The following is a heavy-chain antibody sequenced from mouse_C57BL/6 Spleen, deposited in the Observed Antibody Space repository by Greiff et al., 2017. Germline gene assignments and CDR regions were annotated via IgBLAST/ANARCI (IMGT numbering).Heavy chain of an antibody. Sequence: QVQLQQSGPGLVAPSQSLSITCTVSGFSLTSYAISWVRQPPGKGLEWLGVIWTGGGTNYNSALKSRLSISKDNSKSQVFLKMNSLQTDDTARYYCARTIYYDYAWYFDVWGTGTTVTVSS. CDR1: GFSLTSYA. V-gene: IGHV2-9-1*01. D-gene: IGHD2-4*01. CDR2: IWTGGGT. CDR3: ARTIYYDYAWYFDV. J-gene: IGHJ1*03.